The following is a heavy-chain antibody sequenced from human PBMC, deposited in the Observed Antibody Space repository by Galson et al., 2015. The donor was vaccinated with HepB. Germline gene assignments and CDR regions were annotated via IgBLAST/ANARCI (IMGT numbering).Heavy chain of an antibody. CDR2: INPNSGGT. CDR1: GYTFTGYY. CDR3: ARAAYPYDILTGGPIY. J-gene: IGHJ4*02. D-gene: IGHD3-9*01. Sequence: SVKVSCKASGYTFTGYYMHWVRQAPGQGLEWMGRINPNSGGTNYAQKFQGRVTMTRDTSISTAYMELSRLRSDDTAVYYCARAAYPYDILTGGPIYWGQETLVTVSS. V-gene: IGHV1-2*06.